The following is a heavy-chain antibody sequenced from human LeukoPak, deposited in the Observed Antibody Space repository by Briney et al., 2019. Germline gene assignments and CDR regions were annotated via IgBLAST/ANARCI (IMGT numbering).Heavy chain of an antibody. Sequence: GGSLRLSCAASGFTFSSYAMSWVRQAPGKGLEWVSFINYNGRNNYYADSVKGRFTISRDSSKNTLSLQMNSLRDEDTAVYYCAKDSPIYYIDYWGQGTLVTVSS. CDR1: GFTFSSYA. D-gene: IGHD3-10*01. V-gene: IGHV3-30*02. J-gene: IGHJ4*02. CDR2: INYNGRNN. CDR3: AKDSPIYYIDY.